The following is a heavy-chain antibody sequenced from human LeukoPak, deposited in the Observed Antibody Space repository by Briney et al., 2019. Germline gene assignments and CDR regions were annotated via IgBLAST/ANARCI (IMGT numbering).Heavy chain of an antibody. Sequence: SETLSLTCTVSGASISSYYWSWIRQPPGKGLEWIASRHYRGTTNYNPSLESRVTISVDTSRNQFSLKLSSVTAADTAVYYCARSYPLKDYDFWSGYYSAFDIWGQGTMVTVSS. CDR2: RHYRGTT. CDR3: ARSYPLKDYDFWSGYYSAFDI. CDR1: GASISSYY. D-gene: IGHD3-3*01. J-gene: IGHJ3*02. V-gene: IGHV4-59*12.